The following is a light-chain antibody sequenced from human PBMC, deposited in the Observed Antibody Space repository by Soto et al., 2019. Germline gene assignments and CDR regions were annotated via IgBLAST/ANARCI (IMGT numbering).Light chain of an antibody. Sequence: EIALTQSPATLSLSPGERATLSCRASQSVSSLLAWYQQKPGQAPRLLIYDASNRATGIPARFSGSGSGTDFTLTISSLEPEDFAVYYCQHRINWPFTFGPGTKVDIK. CDR2: DAS. J-gene: IGKJ3*01. CDR3: QHRINWPFT. V-gene: IGKV3-11*01. CDR1: QSVSSL.